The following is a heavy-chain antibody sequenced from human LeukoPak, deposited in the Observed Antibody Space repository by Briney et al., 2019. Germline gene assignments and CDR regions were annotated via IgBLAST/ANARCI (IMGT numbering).Heavy chain of an antibody. CDR2: IYYSGRT. J-gene: IGHJ4*02. D-gene: IGHD5-24*01. Sequence: PSETLSLTCTVSGGTISSYYWSWIRQTPEKGLEWIGYIYYSGRTDYNPSLKSRVTISVDTSKNQFSLKLSSVTAADTAVYYCARGRWLQLPDYWGQGTLVTVPS. CDR1: GGTISSYY. V-gene: IGHV4-59*01. CDR3: ARGRWLQLPDY.